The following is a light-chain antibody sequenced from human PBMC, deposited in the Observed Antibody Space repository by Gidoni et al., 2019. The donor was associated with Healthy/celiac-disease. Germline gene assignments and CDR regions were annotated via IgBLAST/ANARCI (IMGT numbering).Light chain of an antibody. V-gene: IGKV1-27*01. CDR1: QGISNY. Sequence: DIQMTQSPSSLSASVGDRVTITCRASQGISNYLAWYHQKPGKVPKLLIYAASTLQSGVPSRFSGSGSGTDFTLTISSLQPEDVATYYCQKYNSAPPYTFGQXTKLEIK. CDR3: QKYNSAPPYT. J-gene: IGKJ2*01. CDR2: AAS.